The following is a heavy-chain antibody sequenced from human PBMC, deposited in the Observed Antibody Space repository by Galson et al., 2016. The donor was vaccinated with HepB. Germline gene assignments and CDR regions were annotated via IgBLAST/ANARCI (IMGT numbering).Heavy chain of an antibody. D-gene: IGHD7-27*01. CDR1: GFTFTDYC. CDR2: ICNGGSPT. CDR3: TRLNELGDS. Sequence: SLRLSCAASGFTFTDYCMHWVRQAPGKGLMWVSRICNGGSPTIYADSVNGRFTISRDNAKNMVYLQMNNLRAEDTALYYCTRLNELGDSWGQGARVTVSS. J-gene: IGHJ4*02. V-gene: IGHV3-74*01.